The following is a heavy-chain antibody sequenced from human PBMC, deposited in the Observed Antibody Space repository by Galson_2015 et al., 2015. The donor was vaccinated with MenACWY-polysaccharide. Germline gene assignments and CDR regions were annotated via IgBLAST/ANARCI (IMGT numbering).Heavy chain of an antibody. V-gene: IGHV3-33*01. CDR3: AREGSRIVFHAFDF. CDR2: IQYDGSNK. J-gene: IGHJ3*01. Sequence: SLRLSCAASGITASGNTFSGSGMHWVRQAPGKGLEWLAVIQYDGSNKEYADSVKGRFSISRDNSKNTLYLEMKSLRADDTAVYYCAREGSRIVFHAFDFWGQGTMVTVSS. D-gene: IGHD2-21*01. CDR1: GITASGNTFSGSG.